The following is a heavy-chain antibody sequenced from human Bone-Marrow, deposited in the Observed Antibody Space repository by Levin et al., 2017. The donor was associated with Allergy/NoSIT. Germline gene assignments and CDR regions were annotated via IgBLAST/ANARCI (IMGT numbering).Heavy chain of an antibody. Sequence: LSLTCAASGFPFSPSSMNWVRQAPGKGLEWVSSISSTGSFIYYRDSVKGRFTISRDNAKNSLYLEMNSLRAEDTAIYYCACEPERGKWFDPWGQGTLVTVSS. J-gene: IGHJ5*02. CDR2: ISSTGSFI. V-gene: IGHV3-21*01. CDR3: ACEPERGKWFDP. D-gene: IGHD3-16*01. CDR1: GFPFSPSS.